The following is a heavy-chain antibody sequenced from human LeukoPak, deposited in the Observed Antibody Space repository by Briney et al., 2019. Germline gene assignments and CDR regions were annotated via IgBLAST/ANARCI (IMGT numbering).Heavy chain of an antibody. CDR1: GGTFSSYA. CDR2: IIPILGIA. J-gene: IGHJ4*02. D-gene: IGHD5-24*01. V-gene: IGHV1-69*04. Sequence: ASVKVSCKASGGTFSSYAISWVRQAPGQGLEWMGRIIPILGIANYAQKFQGRVTTTADKSTSTAYMELSSLRSEDTAVYYCAGGEMATNVPFDYWGQGTLVTVSS. CDR3: AGGEMATNVPFDY.